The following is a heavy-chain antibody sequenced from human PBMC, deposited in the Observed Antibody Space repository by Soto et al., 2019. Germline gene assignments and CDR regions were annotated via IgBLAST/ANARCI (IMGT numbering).Heavy chain of an antibody. CDR1: GFTFGGSA. V-gene: IGHV3-73*01. Sequence: GGSLRLSCAASGFTFGGSAIHWVRQASGKGLEWVGRIRSKPNNYATAYAASVKGRFTISRDDLKNTAYLRMNSLKTEDTAVYYCTRHVADFWSQGALVTLSS. CDR3: TRHVADF. CDR2: IRSKPNNYAT. J-gene: IGHJ4*02.